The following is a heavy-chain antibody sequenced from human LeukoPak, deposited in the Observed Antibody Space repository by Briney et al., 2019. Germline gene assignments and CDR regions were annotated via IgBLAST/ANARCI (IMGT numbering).Heavy chain of an antibody. CDR3: ATYDFWSGYHFDY. D-gene: IGHD3-3*01. CDR1: GGSISSGGYS. V-gene: IGHV4-30-4*01. CDR2: IYYSGST. Sequence: PSETLSLTCAVSGGSISSGGYSWSWIRQPPGKGLEWIGYIYYSGSTYYNPSLKSRVTISVDTSKNQFSLKLSSVTAADTAVYYCATYDFWSGYHFDYWGQGTLVTVSS. J-gene: IGHJ4*02.